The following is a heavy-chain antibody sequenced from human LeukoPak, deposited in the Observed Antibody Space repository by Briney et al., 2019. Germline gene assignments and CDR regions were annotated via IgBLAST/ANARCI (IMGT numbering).Heavy chain of an antibody. V-gene: IGHV3-30*03. CDR2: ISYDGSNK. CDR3: ARGIYNGWYFDY. Sequence: GGSLRLSCAASGFTFSSYGMHWVRQAPGKGLEWVAVISYDGSNKYYADSVKGRFTISRDNSKSTLYLQMNSLRDEDTAVYYCARGIYNGWYFDYWGQGTLVTVSS. J-gene: IGHJ4*02. CDR1: GFTFSSYG. D-gene: IGHD6-19*01.